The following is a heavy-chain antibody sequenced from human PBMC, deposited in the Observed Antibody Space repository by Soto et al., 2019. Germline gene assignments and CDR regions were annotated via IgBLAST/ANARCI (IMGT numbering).Heavy chain of an antibody. J-gene: IGHJ6*02. CDR3: AVLTAVAGTGAYGMDV. Sequence: PGESLKISCKGSGYSFAGYWITWVRQKPGKGLEWMGRIDPSDSQTYYSPSFQGHVTISADKSISTAYLQWSSLKASDTAMYYCAVLTAVAGTGAYGMDVWGQGTTVTV. V-gene: IGHV5-10-1*01. CDR2: IDPSDSQT. D-gene: IGHD6-19*01. CDR1: GYSFAGYW.